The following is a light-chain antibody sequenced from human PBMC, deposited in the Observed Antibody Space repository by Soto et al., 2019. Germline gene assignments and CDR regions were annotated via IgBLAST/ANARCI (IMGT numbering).Light chain of an antibody. J-gene: IGKJ2*01. Sequence: EIVLTQSPGTLSLSPGERATLSCRASQSVSSSYLAWYQQRPGQAPRLLIYGASSRAPGIPDRFSGSGSGTDFTLIISRLEPEDFAVYYCQQYGRSPPMFTFGQGTKLEIK. CDR2: GAS. V-gene: IGKV3-20*01. CDR1: QSVSSSY. CDR3: QQYGRSPPMFT.